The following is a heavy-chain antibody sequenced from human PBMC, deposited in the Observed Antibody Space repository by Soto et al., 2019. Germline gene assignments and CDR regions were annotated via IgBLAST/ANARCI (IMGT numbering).Heavy chain of an antibody. CDR1: GYSISSSNW. CDR2: IYYSGST. V-gene: IGHV4-28*01. D-gene: IGHD3-10*01. CDR3: ARTISPYGSGRGAFDI. Sequence: SETLSLTCAVSGYSISSSNWWGWIRQPPGKGLEWIGYIYYSGSTYYNPSLKSRVTMSVDTSKNQFSLKLSSVTAVDTAVYYCARTISPYGSGRGAFDIWGQGTMVTVSS. J-gene: IGHJ3*02.